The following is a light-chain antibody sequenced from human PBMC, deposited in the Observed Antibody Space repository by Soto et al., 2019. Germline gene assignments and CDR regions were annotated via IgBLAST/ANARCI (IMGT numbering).Light chain of an antibody. V-gene: IGKV1-5*03. CDR3: QQYNSFPT. CDR2: EAS. CDR1: QSISSW. J-gene: IGKJ1*01. Sequence: DIQMTQSPSTLSASVGDRVTITCRASQSISSWLAWYQQKPGKAPKLLIYEASSLESGVPSRVSGSGSGTEFTLTSSSLQPDDFATYYCQQYNSFPTFGQGTKVEIK.